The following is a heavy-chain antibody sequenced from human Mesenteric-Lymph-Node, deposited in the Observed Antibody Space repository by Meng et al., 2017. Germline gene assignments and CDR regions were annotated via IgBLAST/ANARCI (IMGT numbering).Heavy chain of an antibody. CDR1: GFTFSDYY. J-gene: IGHJ4*02. Sequence: QVRLVASGGALVNPGGSLRLSCAASGFTFSDYYMKWIRQAPGKGLEWVSYISGGGSATYYADSVKGRFTVSRDNAKNSLYLQMDSLRAEDTAVYYCARGRMTTVTFLDYWGQGTLVTVSS. D-gene: IGHD4-17*01. CDR2: ISGGGSAT. CDR3: ARGRMTTVTFLDY. V-gene: IGHV3-11*01.